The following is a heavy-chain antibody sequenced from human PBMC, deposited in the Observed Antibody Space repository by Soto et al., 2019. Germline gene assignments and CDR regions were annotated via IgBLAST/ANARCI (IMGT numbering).Heavy chain of an antibody. D-gene: IGHD2-21*02. V-gene: IGHV1-69*02. CDR1: GGTFSSYT. CDR3: ARAISVTANIDY. J-gene: IGHJ4*02. Sequence: QVQLVQSGAAVKKPGSSVKVSCKASGGTFSSYTISWVRQAPGQGLEWMGRIIPILGIANYAQKFQGRVTITADKSTSTAYMELSSLRSEDTAVYYCARAISVTANIDYWGQGTLVTVSS. CDR2: IIPILGIA.